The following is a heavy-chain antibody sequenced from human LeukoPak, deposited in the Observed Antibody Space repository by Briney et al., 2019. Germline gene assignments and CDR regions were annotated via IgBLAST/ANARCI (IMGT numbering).Heavy chain of an antibody. CDR3: ARYLSNGYVEYFDY. CDR1: GGSISSYY. J-gene: IGHJ4*02. V-gene: IGHV4-59*01. D-gene: IGHD5-18*01. CDR2: IYYSGST. Sequence: PSGTLSLTCTVSGGSISSYYWSWIRQPPGKGLEWIGYIYYSGSTNYNPSLKSRVTISVDTSNNQFSLKLSSVTAADTAVYYCARYLSNGYVEYFDYWGQGTLVTVSS.